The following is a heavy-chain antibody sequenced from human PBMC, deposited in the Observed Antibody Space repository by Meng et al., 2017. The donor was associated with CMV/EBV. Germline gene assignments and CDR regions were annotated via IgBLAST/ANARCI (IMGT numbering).Heavy chain of an antibody. Sequence: QVERGAAGAEVKKPGASVKVSCKASGYTFTSYYMHWVRQAPGQGLEWMGIINPSGGSTSYAQKFQGRVTMTRDTSTSTVYMELSSLRSEDTAVYYCARGPILRKVVAATSHFDYWGQGTLVTVSS. CDR3: ARGPILRKVVAATSHFDY. V-gene: IGHV1-46*01. CDR2: INPSGGST. CDR1: GYTFTSYY. J-gene: IGHJ4*02. D-gene: IGHD2-15*01.